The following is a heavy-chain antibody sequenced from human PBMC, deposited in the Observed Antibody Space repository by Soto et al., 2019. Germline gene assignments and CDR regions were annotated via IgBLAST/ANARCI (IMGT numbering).Heavy chain of an antibody. V-gene: IGHV3-33*01. Sequence: QVQLVESGGGVVQPGRSLRLSCAASGFTFSSYGMHWVRQAPGKGLEWVAVIWYDGSNKYYADSVKGRFTISRDNSKNTLYLQLNSPRAEDTAVYYCARGVGGGYLDYWGQGTLVTVSS. J-gene: IGHJ4*02. CDR2: IWYDGSNK. CDR1: GFTFSSYG. CDR3: ARGVGGGYLDY. D-gene: IGHD2-15*01.